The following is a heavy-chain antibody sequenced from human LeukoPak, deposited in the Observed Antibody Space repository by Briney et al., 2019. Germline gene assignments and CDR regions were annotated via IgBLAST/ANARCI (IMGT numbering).Heavy chain of an antibody. Sequence: GGSLRLSCAASGFTFSSYWMHWVRQAPGKGLVWVSRINSDGSSTSYADSVKGRFTIPGDNAKNTLYLQMNSLRAEDTAVYYCARAKRTVKFDYWGQGTLVTVSS. CDR1: GFTFSSYW. J-gene: IGHJ4*02. D-gene: IGHD4-17*01. V-gene: IGHV3-74*01. CDR3: ARAKRTVKFDY. CDR2: INSDGSST.